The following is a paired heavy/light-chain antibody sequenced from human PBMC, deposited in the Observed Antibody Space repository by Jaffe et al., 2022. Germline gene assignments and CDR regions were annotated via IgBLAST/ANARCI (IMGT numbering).Light chain of an antibody. V-gene: IGKV3-15*01. CDR3: QQFYSWPPT. CDR1: ESVARH. J-gene: IGKJ1*01. CDR2: GPS. Sequence: EIVMTQSPDTLSVSPGESITLSCRASESVARHLAWYQQKRGQPPRLLFQGPSARAAGTPARFSGTGSGTEFTLTINSLESEDLAVYFCQQFYSWPPTFGQGTKVEIK.
Heavy chain of an antibody. CDR2: ISHTGSA. J-gene: IGHJ6*03. CDR3: ATADSYYYYYMDV. Sequence: QVQLQESGPGLVKPSETLSLTCNVSGASRSTYYWTWIRQAPGKGMEWIGFISHTGSATYNPSLKSRVTIADDKSKNQFSLKLTSVTVADTAVYYCATADSYYYYYMDVWGKGTTVIVSS. V-gene: IGHV4-59*13. CDR1: GASRSTYY. D-gene: IGHD3-22*01.